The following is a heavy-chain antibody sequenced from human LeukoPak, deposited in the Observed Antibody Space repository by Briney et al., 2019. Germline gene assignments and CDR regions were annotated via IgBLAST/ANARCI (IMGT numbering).Heavy chain of an antibody. Sequence: GGSLRLSCAASGFNFSSYAMSWVRQAPGKGLEWVSAISGSGGSTYYADSVKGRFTIARDNSKNTLYLQMNSLRAEDTAVYYCAKDGCSSTSCYSIDYWGQGTLVTVSS. D-gene: IGHD2-2*01. CDR3: AKDGCSSTSCYSIDY. CDR2: ISGSGGST. CDR1: GFNFSSYA. V-gene: IGHV3-23*01. J-gene: IGHJ4*02.